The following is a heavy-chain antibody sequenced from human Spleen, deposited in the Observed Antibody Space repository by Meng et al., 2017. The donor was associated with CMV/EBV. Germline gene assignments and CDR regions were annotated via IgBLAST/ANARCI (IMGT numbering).Heavy chain of an antibody. CDR1: GFTFSDYA. D-gene: IGHD3-3*01. CDR3: ARAFPRSTAFGVVFDR. CDR2: ISHDGNTK. V-gene: IGHV3-30*03. J-gene: IGHJ4*02. Sequence: GFTFSDYAMDWVRQGPGKGLEWVAVISHDGNTKYYADSVKGRFTVSKDNSKNTLYLQMSSLRNEDTATYYRARAFPRSTAFGVVFDRWGQGTLVTVSS.